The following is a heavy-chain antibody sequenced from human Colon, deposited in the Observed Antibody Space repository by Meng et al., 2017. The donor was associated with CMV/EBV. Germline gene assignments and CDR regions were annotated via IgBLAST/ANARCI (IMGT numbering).Heavy chain of an antibody. CDR3: ATGGPHSNYAFDY. CDR2: IYYTGAT. J-gene: IGHJ4*02. CDR1: GGSISPYY. V-gene: IGHV4-59*01. Sequence: SETLSLSCTVSGGSISPYYWSWIRQPPGKGLEWIGYIYYTGATDYNPSRKNRVTISVDASKNQASLNLSSVTAADTAVYYCATGGPHSNYAFDYWGQGTLVTVSS. D-gene: IGHD4-11*01.